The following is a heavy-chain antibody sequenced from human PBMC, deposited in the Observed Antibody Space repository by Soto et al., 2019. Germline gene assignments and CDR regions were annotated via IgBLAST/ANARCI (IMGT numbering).Heavy chain of an antibody. CDR2: IYYSGST. V-gene: IGHV4-59*01. J-gene: IGHJ4*02. Sequence: ETLSLTCTVSGGSISSYHWSWIRQPPGKGLEWIGYIYYSGSTNYNPSLKSRVTISVDTSKNQFSLKLSSVTAADTAVYYCARVREDMTTVDYWGQGTLVTVSS. D-gene: IGHD4-17*01. CDR1: GGSISSYH. CDR3: ARVREDMTTVDY.